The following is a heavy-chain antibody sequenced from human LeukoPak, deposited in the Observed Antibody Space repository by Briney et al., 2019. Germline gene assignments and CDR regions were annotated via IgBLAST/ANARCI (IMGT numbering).Heavy chain of an antibody. Sequence: PVASVKVSCKASGYTFTSYGISWVRQAPGQGLEWMGWMNPNSGNTGYAQKFQGRVTMTRNTSISTAYMELSSLRSEDTAVYYCARGRGSSWTDIYYYYGMDVWGQGTTVTVSS. CDR1: GYTFTSYG. CDR2: MNPNSGNT. J-gene: IGHJ6*02. D-gene: IGHD6-13*01. V-gene: IGHV1-8*02. CDR3: ARGRGSSWTDIYYYYGMDV.